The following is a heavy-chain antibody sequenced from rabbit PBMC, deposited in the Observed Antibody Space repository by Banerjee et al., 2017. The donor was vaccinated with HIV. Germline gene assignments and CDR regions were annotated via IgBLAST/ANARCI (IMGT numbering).Heavy chain of an antibody. V-gene: IGHV1S45*01. J-gene: IGHJ4*01. CDR3: ARSATIDIAFKL. Sequence: QEQLKESGGGLVQPGGSLKLSCKASGFDFSSYYMSWVRQAPGKGLEWIGYIYAGSGSAKYASWAKGRFTISKTSSTTVTLQMTSLTAADTATYFCARSATIDIAFKLWGQGTLVTVS. D-gene: IGHD5-1*01. CDR1: GFDFSSYYM. CDR2: IYAGSGSA.